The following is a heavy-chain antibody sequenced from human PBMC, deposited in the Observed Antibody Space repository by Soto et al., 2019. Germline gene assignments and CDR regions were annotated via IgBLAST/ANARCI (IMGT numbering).Heavy chain of an antibody. V-gene: IGHV3-30-3*01. CDR2: ISYDGSNK. J-gene: IGHJ3*02. D-gene: IGHD3-22*01. CDR3: ARACPPYDSRPVGAFDI. CDR1: GFTFSSYA. Sequence: QVQLVESGGGVVQPGRSLRLSCAASGFTFSSYAMHWVRQAPGKGLEWVAVISYDGSNKYYADSVKGRFTISRDNSKNTLYLQMNSLRAEDTAGDYWARACPPYDSRPVGAFDIWGHGTMVTVSA.